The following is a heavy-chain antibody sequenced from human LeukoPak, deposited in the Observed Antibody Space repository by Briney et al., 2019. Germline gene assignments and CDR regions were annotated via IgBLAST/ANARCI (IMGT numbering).Heavy chain of an antibody. D-gene: IGHD1-26*01. Sequence: GGSLRLSCAASGLTFSSYAMSWVRQAPGKGLEWVSAISGSGGSTYYADSVKGRFTISRDNSKNTLYLQMNSLRAEDTAVYYCAKHSSWGRAGFYWGQGTLVTVSS. CDR3: AKHSSWGRAGFY. J-gene: IGHJ4*02. V-gene: IGHV3-23*01. CDR2: ISGSGGST. CDR1: GLTFSSYA.